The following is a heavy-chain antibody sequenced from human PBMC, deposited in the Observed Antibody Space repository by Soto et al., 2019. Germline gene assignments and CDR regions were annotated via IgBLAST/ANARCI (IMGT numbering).Heavy chain of an antibody. J-gene: IGHJ5*02. D-gene: IGHD4-17*01. CDR1: GYTFTGYY. CDR3: ARVYGGSKNWFDP. V-gene: IGHV1-2*04. Sequence: ASVKVSCKASGYTFTGYYMHWVRQAPGQGLEWMGWINPNSGGTNYAQKFQGWVTMTRDTSISTAYMELSRLRSDDTAVYYCARVYGGSKNWFDPWGQGTLVTVSS. CDR2: INPNSGGT.